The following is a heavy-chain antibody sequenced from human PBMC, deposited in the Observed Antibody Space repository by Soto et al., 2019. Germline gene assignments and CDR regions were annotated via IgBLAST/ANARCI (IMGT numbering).Heavy chain of an antibody. CDR2: INIYNGNT. D-gene: IGHD3-22*01. CDR1: GYTFTNYG. Sequence: GASVKVSCKASGYTFTNYGISWVRQAPGQGLEWMGWINIYNGNTKYAQKVQGRVTMTTDTSTSTAYMELRSLKASDTAMYYCARPEIPTRSSDYDYPFDHWGQGTLVTVSS. V-gene: IGHV1-18*01. CDR3: ARPEIPTRSSDYDYPFDH. J-gene: IGHJ4*02.